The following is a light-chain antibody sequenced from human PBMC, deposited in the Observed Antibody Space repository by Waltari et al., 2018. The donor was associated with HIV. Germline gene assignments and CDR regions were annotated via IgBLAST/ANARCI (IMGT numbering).Light chain of an antibody. CDR1: RTNIGAGYD. CDR2: SNV. CDR3: QSYDTSLGGWV. J-gene: IGLJ3*02. V-gene: IGLV1-40*01. Sequence: QSVLPQPPSVSAAPGHTVTISCTGSRTNIGAGYDGHWYQQLPGTAPKLLIFSNVNRPAGVPDRFSGSKSGTSASLAITGLQAEDEADFYCQSYDTSLGGWVFGGGTKLTVL.